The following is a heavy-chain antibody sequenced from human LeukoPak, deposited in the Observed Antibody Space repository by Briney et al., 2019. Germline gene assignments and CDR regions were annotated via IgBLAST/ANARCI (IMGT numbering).Heavy chain of an antibody. CDR1: GGTFSSYA. D-gene: IGHD3-10*01. CDR2: IIPIFGTA. V-gene: IGHV1-69*05. Sequence: SVKVSCEASGGTFSSYAISWVRQAPGQGLEWMGGIIPIFGTANYAQKFQGRVTITTDESTSTAYMELSSLRSEDTAVYYCARALAGSGSYYNPFDYWGQGTLVTVSS. J-gene: IGHJ4*02. CDR3: ARALAGSGSYYNPFDY.